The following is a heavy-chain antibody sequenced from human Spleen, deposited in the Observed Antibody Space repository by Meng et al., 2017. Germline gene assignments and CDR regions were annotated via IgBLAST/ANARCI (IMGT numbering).Heavy chain of an antibody. CDR3: ARDRNCSSSSSHYYYGMDV. V-gene: IGHV1-18*01. CDR1: GYIFASRY. D-gene: IGHD2-2*01. J-gene: IGHJ6*02. CDR2: INIYNGIT. Sequence: ASVKVSCKASGYIFASRYIHWVRQAPGQGLQWTGWINIYNGITNYGRNFQGRITMNTDTSTSTAYMELRSLRSDDTAVYYCARDRNCSSSSSHYYYGMDVWGQGTTVTVSS.